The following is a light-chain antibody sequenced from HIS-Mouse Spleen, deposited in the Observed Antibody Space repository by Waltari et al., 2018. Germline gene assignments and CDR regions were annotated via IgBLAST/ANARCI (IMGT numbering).Light chain of an antibody. V-gene: IGLV2-23*01. CDR3: CSYAGSSTWV. CDR1: SSYVGRYNL. Sequence: QSALTQPASVSGSPGPSIPISCTVPSSYVGRYNLVPWYQQHPGKAPKLMIYEGSKRPSGVSNRFSGSKSGNTASLTISGLQAEDEADYYCCSYAGSSTWVFGGGTKLTVL. CDR2: EGS. J-gene: IGLJ3*02.